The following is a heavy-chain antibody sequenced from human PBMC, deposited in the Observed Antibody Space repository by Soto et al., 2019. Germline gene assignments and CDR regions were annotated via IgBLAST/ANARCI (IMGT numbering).Heavy chain of an antibody. CDR1: GFTFSSYA. CDR2: ISGSGGST. V-gene: IGHV3-23*01. Sequence: GGSLRLSCAASGFTFSSYAMSWVRQAPGKGLEWVSAISGSGGSTYYADSVKGRFTISRDNSKNTLYLQMNSLRAEDTAVYYCAKDTSAYCSSTSCSAFDIWGQGTMVTVSS. D-gene: IGHD2-2*01. J-gene: IGHJ3*02. CDR3: AKDTSAYCSSTSCSAFDI.